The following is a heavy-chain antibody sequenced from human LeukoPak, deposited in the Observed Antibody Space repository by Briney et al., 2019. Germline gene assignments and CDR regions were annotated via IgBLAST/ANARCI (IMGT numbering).Heavy chain of an antibody. CDR3: ATADVPDYVWGSYRY. Sequence: ASVTVSYKVSVYTLTELSMHWVGQAPGRGREWMGGFDPEDGETIYAQKFQGRVTMTEDTSTDTAYMELSSLRSEDTAVYYCATADVPDYVWGSYRYWGQGTLVTVSS. D-gene: IGHD3-16*02. CDR1: VYTLTELS. J-gene: IGHJ4*02. V-gene: IGHV1-24*01. CDR2: FDPEDGET.